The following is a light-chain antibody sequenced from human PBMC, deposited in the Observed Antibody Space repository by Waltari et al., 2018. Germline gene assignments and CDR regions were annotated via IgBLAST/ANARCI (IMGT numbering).Light chain of an antibody. CDR2: WAS. J-gene: IGKJ3*01. CDR3: HQYYNTPFT. V-gene: IGKV4-1*01. Sequence: DIVMTQSPDSLAVSLGERATINCKSSQSVLYTSNNKNYLAWYQQKPGQPPKLLIYWASTRVSGVPDRFSGSGSGTDFTLTISSLQAEDVAVYYCHQYYNTPFTFGPGTKVDIK. CDR1: QSVLYTSNNKNY.